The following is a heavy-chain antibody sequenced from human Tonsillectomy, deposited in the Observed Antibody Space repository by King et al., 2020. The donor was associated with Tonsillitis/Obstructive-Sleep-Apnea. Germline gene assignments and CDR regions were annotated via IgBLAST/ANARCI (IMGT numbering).Heavy chain of an antibody. CDR2: IYPGDSDT. CDR1: GYSFISYW. V-gene: IGHV5-51*01. CDR3: ARHYCSGGSCYSRSLFSPFDY. Sequence: QLVQSGAEVKKPGESLKISCKGSGYSFISYWIGWVRQMPGKGLEWMGIIYPGDSDTRYSPSFQGQFTLSADKSISTAYLQWGSLKASDTAMYYCARHYCSGGSCYSRSLFSPFDYWGQGTLVTVSS. J-gene: IGHJ4*02. D-gene: IGHD2-15*01.